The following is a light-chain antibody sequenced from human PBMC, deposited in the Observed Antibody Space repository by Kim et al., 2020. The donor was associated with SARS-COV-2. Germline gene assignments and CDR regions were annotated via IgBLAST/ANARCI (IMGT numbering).Light chain of an antibody. CDR1: SRDMSDYTF. V-gene: IGLV2-8*01. Sequence: GQSVTIPSAGTSRDMSDYTFVAWYQQHPGKAPTVMIYEVNKRPSGVPDRFAGSKSGNTASLTVSGLQAEDEADYYCSSYSGRQNLVFGGGTQLTVL. CDR2: EVN. CDR3: SSYSGRQNLV. J-gene: IGLJ2*01.